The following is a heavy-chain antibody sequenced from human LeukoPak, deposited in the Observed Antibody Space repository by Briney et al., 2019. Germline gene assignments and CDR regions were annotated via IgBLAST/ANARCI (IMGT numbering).Heavy chain of an antibody. CDR3: AKAGAYCGGDCYWDFQH. CDR2: ISGSGGST. V-gene: IGHV3-23*01. J-gene: IGHJ1*01. CDR1: GFTFSSYA. D-gene: IGHD2-21*01. Sequence: GGSLRLSCAASGFTFSSYAMSWVRQAPGKGLEWVSAISGSGGSTCYADSVKGRFTISRDNSKNTLYLQMNSLRAEDTAVYYCAKAGAYCGGDCYWDFQHWGQGTLVTVSS.